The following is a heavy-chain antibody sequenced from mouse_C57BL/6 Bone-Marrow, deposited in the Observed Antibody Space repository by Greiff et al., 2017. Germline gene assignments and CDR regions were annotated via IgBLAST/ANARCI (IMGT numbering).Heavy chain of an antibody. V-gene: IGHV5-4*01. Sequence: EVKLVESGGGLVKPGGSLKLSCAASGFTFSSYAMSWVRQTPEKRLEWVATISDGGSYTYYPDNVKGRFTISRDNAKNNLYLQMGHLKSEDTAMYYCARDRGDIYYDYDLFAYWGQGTLVTVSA. J-gene: IGHJ3*01. D-gene: IGHD2-4*01. CDR2: ISDGGSYT. CDR1: GFTFSSYA. CDR3: ARDRGDIYYDYDLFAY.